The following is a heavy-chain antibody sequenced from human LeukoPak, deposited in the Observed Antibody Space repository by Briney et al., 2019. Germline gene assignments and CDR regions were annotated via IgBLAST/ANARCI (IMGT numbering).Heavy chain of an antibody. V-gene: IGHV1-2*02. CDR1: GYTFTDYY. Sequence: ASVKVSCKASGYTFTDYYIHWLRQAPGQGLEWLGWINPNSGGTNYAQKFQGRVTMTTDTSMSTAYMELSRLTSDDTAVYYCARAGGRSWFDPWGQGTLVTVSS. CDR2: INPNSGGT. J-gene: IGHJ5*02. CDR3: ARAGGRSWFDP.